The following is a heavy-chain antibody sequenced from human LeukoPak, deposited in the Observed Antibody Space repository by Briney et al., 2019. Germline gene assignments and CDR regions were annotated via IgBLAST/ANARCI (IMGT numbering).Heavy chain of an antibody. J-gene: IGHJ4*02. D-gene: IGHD1-26*01. CDR2: NNGDGSTT. Sequence: PGGSLRLSCVASGFSLSGYWMYWVRQAPGKGLMYISRNNGDGSTTNYADVVKGRFTMSRDNVKNTLYLQMNSLRVEDTAVYYCAKDQRWESPHYLDSWGQGTLVTVSS. CDR1: GFSLSGYW. V-gene: IGHV3-74*01. CDR3: AKDQRWESPHYLDS.